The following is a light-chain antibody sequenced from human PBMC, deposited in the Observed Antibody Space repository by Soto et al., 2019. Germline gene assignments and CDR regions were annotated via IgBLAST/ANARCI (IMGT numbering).Light chain of an antibody. V-gene: IGKV3-20*01. Sequence: ENVLSQSPGIVSLSPGERATLSCRASQSVSNDFLAWYQRKPGQAPRLLIYGASTRATDVPDRFSGSGSGADFTLSISRLEPEDFAVYYCQQYGSSPPRTFGQGTKVDIK. CDR3: QQYGSSPPRT. J-gene: IGKJ1*01. CDR1: QSVSNDF. CDR2: GAS.